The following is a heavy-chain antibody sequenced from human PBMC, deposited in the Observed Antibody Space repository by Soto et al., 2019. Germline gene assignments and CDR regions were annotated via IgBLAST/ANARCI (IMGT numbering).Heavy chain of an antibody. J-gene: IGHJ4*02. Sequence: GASVKVSCKASGYTFTGYYMHWVRQAPGQGLEWMGWINPNSGGTNYAQKFQGRVTMTRDTSISTAYMELSRLRSDDTAVYYCARAYDFWSGSTFTFDYWGQGTLVTVSS. CDR2: INPNSGGT. V-gene: IGHV1-2*02. CDR3: ARAYDFWSGSTFTFDY. D-gene: IGHD3-3*01. CDR1: GYTFTGYY.